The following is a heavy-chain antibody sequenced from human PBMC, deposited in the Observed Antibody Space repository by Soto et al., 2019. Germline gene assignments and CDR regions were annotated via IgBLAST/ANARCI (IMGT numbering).Heavy chain of an antibody. CDR3: ATAEVDY. CDR1: GFTFANYW. CDR2: MNSDGSTT. J-gene: IGHJ4*02. Sequence: LRLSCAASGFTFANYWMHWVRQAPGKGLEWVSRMNSDGSTTDYAGSVKGRFIVSRDNARNTLYLQMNSLRAEDTAVYYCATAEVDYWGPGTLVTVSS. V-gene: IGHV3-74*01.